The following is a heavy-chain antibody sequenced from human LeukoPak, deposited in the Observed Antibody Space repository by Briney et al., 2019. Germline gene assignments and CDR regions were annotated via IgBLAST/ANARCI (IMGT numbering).Heavy chain of an antibody. J-gene: IGHJ4*02. CDR3: ARSSGSYLYFDN. Sequence: GGSLILSCAASGFTVSSNYMSWVRQAPGKGLEWVSVIYSGGRTYYADSVKGRFTISRDNSKNTLYLQINSLRAEDTAVYYCARSSGSYLYFDNWGQGTLVTVSS. CDR2: IYSGGRT. CDR1: GFTVSSNY. V-gene: IGHV3-53*01. D-gene: IGHD1-26*01.